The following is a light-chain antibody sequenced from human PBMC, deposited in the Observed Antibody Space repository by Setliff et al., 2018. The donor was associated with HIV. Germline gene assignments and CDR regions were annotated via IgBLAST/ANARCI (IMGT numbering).Light chain of an antibody. CDR2: QAS. CDR1: SGDVGRYNL. J-gene: IGLJ1*01. V-gene: IGLV2-23*01. Sequence: QSALTQPASVSGSPGQSITISCTGTSGDVGRYNLVSWYQQQPGKPPKLMIYQASKRPSGVSNRFSGSKSGNTASLTISGLQAEDEADYYCCSNTGSNTYVFGTGTKGTLL. CDR3: CSNTGSNTYV.